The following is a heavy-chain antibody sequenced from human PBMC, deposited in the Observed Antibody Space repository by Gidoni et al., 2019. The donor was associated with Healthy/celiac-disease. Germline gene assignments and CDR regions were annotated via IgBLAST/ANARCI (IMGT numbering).Heavy chain of an antibody. V-gene: IGHV4-39*07. CDR2: IYYSGSP. CDR3: ARVLGTRRTIIAVAGTVFDI. J-gene: IGHJ3*02. CDR1: GGSISSSSYY. Sequence: QLQLQESGPGLVKPSETLSLTCTVSGGSISSSSYYWGWIRQPPGKGLEWIGSIYYSGSPYYNPSLKSRVTISVDTSKNQFSLKLSSVTAADTAVYYCARVLGTRRTIIAVAGTVFDIWGQGTMVTVSS. D-gene: IGHD6-19*01.